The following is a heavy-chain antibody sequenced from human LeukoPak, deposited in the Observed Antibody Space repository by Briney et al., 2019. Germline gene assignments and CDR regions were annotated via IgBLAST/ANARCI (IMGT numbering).Heavy chain of an antibody. CDR1: GGSISSGGYS. D-gene: IGHD2-2*03. J-gene: IGHJ4*02. Sequence: SETLSLTCAVSGGSISSGGYSWSWIRQPAGKGLEWIGRIYTSGSTNYNPSLKSRVTISVDTSKNQFSLKLSSVTAADTAVYYCARTGVLDYLYYFDYWGQGTLVTVSS. V-gene: IGHV4-61*02. CDR3: ARTGVLDYLYYFDY. CDR2: IYTSGST.